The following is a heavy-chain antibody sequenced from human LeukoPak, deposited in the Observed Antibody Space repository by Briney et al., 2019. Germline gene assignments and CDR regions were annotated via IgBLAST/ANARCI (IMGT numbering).Heavy chain of an antibody. CDR2: IANDGRDK. CDR1: GFSFRSYA. CDR3: AKGSKITSADYYFDY. V-gene: IGHV3-30*04. J-gene: IGHJ4*02. D-gene: IGHD6-13*01. Sequence: PGGSLRLSCAASGFSFRSYAMHWVRQAPGKGLEWVTVIANDGRDKKYADSVRGRFTISRDNSKNTVYLQMDSLRVEDMAVYYCAKGSKITSADYYFDYWGLGTLVTVSS.